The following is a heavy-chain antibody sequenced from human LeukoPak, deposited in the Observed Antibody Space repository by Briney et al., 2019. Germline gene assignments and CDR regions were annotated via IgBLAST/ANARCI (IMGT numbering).Heavy chain of an antibody. D-gene: IGHD3-10*01. Sequence: GGSLRLSCVGSGFTFSHYAMAWVRQAPGKGLEWVSAISGSGGSTYYADSVKGRFTISRDNSKNTLYLQMNSLRAEDTAVYYCAKDLSGSPYYYYGMDVWGQGTTVTVSS. CDR3: AKDLSGSPYYYYGMDV. CDR2: ISGSGGST. J-gene: IGHJ6*02. V-gene: IGHV3-23*01. CDR1: GFTFSHYA.